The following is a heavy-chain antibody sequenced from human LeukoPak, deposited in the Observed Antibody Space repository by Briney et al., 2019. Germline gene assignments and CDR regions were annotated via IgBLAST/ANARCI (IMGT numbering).Heavy chain of an antibody. J-gene: IGHJ6*03. V-gene: IGHV5-51*01. CDR3: ARQVRTGYDILTGRGYYYMDV. CDR2: IYPGDSDT. D-gene: IGHD3-9*01. CDR1: GYSFTSYW. Sequence: GESLKISCKGSGYSFTSYWIGWVRQMPGKGLEWMGIIYPGDSDTRYSPSFQGRVTISADKSISTAYLQWSSLKASDTAMYYCARQVRTGYDILTGRGYYYMDVWGKGTTVTVSS.